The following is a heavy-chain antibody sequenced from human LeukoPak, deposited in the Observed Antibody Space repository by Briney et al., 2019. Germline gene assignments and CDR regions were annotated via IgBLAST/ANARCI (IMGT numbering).Heavy chain of an antibody. Sequence: GESLKVSCKGSGYSFTSYWIGWVRQMSGKGLEWMGIIYPGDSDTRYSPSFQGQVTISADKSISTAYLQWSSLKASDTAMYYCARHSPHCSGGSCYVGAFDYWGQGTLVTVSS. CDR3: ARHSPHCSGGSCYVGAFDY. D-gene: IGHD2-15*01. J-gene: IGHJ4*02. V-gene: IGHV5-51*01. CDR1: GYSFTSYW. CDR2: IYPGDSDT.